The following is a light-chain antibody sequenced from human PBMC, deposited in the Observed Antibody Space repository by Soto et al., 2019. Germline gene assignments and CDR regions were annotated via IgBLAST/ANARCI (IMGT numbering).Light chain of an antibody. Sequence: QPVLTQPASVSGSPGQSITISCTGTSSDVGGYNYVSWYQQHPGKAPKVMIYDVSKRPSGVSNRFSGSKSGNTASLTISGLQAEDEADYYCSSYTSRSTLYVFGTGTKLTVL. CDR1: SSDVGGYNY. CDR2: DVS. CDR3: SSYTSRSTLYV. V-gene: IGLV2-14*01. J-gene: IGLJ1*01.